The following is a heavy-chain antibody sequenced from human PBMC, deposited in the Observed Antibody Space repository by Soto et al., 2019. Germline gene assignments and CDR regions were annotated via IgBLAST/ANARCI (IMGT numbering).Heavy chain of an antibody. Sequence: ASVKVSCKASGYTFTSYDINWVRQATGQGLEWMGWMNPNSGNTGYAQKFQGRVTMTEDTSTDTAYMELSSLRSEDTAVYYCATARRDYDFWSGYFIYWGQGTLVTVSS. CDR1: GYTFTSYD. CDR3: ATARRDYDFWSGYFIY. J-gene: IGHJ4*02. CDR2: MNPNSGNT. V-gene: IGHV1-8*01. D-gene: IGHD3-3*01.